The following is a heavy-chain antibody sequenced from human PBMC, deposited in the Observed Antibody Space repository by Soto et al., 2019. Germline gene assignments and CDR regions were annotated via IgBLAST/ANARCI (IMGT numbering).Heavy chain of an antibody. D-gene: IGHD5-12*01. CDR3: ARGNHRWLQLWYFDL. CDR2: IIPIFGTV. J-gene: IGHJ2*01. CDR1: GGTFSNYP. Sequence: QVQLVQSGAEVKKPGSSVKVSCKASGGTFSNYPISWVRQAPGQGLEWMGGIIPIFGTVNYAPKFQGRVTITADESTSTAYMELSSLRSEDAAVYYCARGNHRWLQLWYFDLWGRGTLVTVSS. V-gene: IGHV1-69*12.